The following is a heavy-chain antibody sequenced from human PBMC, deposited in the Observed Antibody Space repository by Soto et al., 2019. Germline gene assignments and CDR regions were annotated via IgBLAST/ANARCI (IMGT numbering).Heavy chain of an antibody. J-gene: IGHJ3*02. CDR2: ISSGGST. V-gene: IGHV3-53*04. CDR1: GFTVSSNY. D-gene: IGHD3-3*01. CDR3: ASGWRVDAFDI. Sequence: EVQLVESGGGLVQPGGSLRLSCAASGFTVSSNYMSWVRQAPGKGLEWVSGISSGGSTYYADSVKGRCTISRHNAKNTRYIQMNRLRAEDTAVQYCASGWRVDAFDIWGQGTMVTVSS.